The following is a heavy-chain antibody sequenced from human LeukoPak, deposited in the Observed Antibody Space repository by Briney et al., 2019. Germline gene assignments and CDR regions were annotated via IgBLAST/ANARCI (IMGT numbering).Heavy chain of an antibody. V-gene: IGHV1-8*01. D-gene: IGHD3-16*01. CDR1: GYTFTSYD. J-gene: IGHJ6*03. CDR3: ARLGRYYDYVWGSRYYYYMDV. Sequence: ASVKVSCKASGYTFTSYDINWVRQATGQGLEWMGWMNPNSGNTGYAQKFQGRVTMTRNTSISTAYMELSSLRSEDTAVYYCARLGRYYDYVWGSRYYYYMDVWGKGTTVTISS. CDR2: MNPNSGNT.